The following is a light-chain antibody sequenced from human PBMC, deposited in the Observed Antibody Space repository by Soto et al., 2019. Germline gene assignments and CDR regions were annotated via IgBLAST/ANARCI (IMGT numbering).Light chain of an antibody. V-gene: IGLV2-23*01. Sequence: QSALTRPASVSGSPGQSITISCTGTSSDIGSYNLVSWYQQHPGKAPKLMIYEGSKRPSGVSDRLSGSTSGNTASLTISGLQAEDEADYYCCAYAGSRVVFGGGTKLTVL. CDR2: EGS. J-gene: IGLJ2*01. CDR3: CAYAGSRVV. CDR1: SSDIGSYNL.